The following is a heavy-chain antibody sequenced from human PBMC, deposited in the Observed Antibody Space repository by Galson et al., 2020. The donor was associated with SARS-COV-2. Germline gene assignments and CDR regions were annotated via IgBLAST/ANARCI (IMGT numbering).Heavy chain of an antibody. CDR2: ISYDGSNK. CDR3: ARNHAIAAYTNWFDP. D-gene: IGHD6-13*01. V-gene: IGHV3-30-3*01. J-gene: IGHJ5*02. CDR1: GFTFSSYA. Sequence: GESLKISCAASGFTFSSYAMHWVRQAPGKGLEWVAVISYDGSNKYYADSVKGRFTISRDNSKNTLYLQMNSLRAEDTAVYYCARNHAIAAYTNWFDPWGQGTLVTVSS.